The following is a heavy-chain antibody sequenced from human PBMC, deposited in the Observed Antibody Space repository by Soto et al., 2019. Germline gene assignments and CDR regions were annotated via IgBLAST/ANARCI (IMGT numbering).Heavy chain of an antibody. CDR3: ARLGRDGYTVPFDY. J-gene: IGHJ4*02. CDR2: ITSKRYGGTA. Sequence: VQLVESGGGFVKPGRSLRLSCTGSGFLFGDYAITWFRQAPGKGLECAGFITSKRYGGTAEYAASVRGRFTISRDDSKNIAYLEMDCLVHEDTAVYYCARLGRDGYTVPFDYWCQGTLVTVSS. D-gene: IGHD6-25*01. CDR1: GFLFGDYA. V-gene: IGHV3-49*05.